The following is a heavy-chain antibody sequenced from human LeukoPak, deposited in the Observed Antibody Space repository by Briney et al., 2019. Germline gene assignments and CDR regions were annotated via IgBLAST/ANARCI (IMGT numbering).Heavy chain of an antibody. V-gene: IGHV4-34*01. CDR3: ARLTKNDSGSFRFGKKKRGYMDV. Sequence: GSLRLSCAASGFTFSSYAMHWVRQPPGKGLEWIGEINHSGSTNYNPSLKSRVTISVDTSKNQFSLKLSSVTAADTAVYYCARLTKNDSGSFRFGKKKRGYMDVWGKGTTVTISS. CDR1: GFTFSSYA. CDR2: INHSGST. J-gene: IGHJ6*03. D-gene: IGHD3-10*01.